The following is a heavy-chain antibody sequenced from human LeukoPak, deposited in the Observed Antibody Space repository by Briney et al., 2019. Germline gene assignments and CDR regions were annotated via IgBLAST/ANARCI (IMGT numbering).Heavy chain of an antibody. CDR3: ARVTITMIVGTFDY. D-gene: IGHD3-22*01. V-gene: IGHV3-30-3*01. Sequence: GGSLRLSCAASGFTFSSYAMHWVRQAPGKGLEWVAVISYDGSNKYYADSVKGRFTISRDNSKNTLYLQMNSLRAEDTAVYYCARVTITMIVGTFDYWGQGTLVTASS. CDR2: ISYDGSNK. CDR1: GFTFSSYA. J-gene: IGHJ4*02.